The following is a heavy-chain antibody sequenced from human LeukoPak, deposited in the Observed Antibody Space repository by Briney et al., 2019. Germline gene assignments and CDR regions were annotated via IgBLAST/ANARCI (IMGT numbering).Heavy chain of an antibody. CDR2: IYPGDSDT. Sequence: GESLKISCKGSGYSFTSYWIGWVRQLPGKGLEWMGIIYPGDSDTRYSPSFQGQVTISADKSISTAYLQWSSLKASDTAMYYCARSQHCGGDCYSGVEDYWGQGTLVTVSS. D-gene: IGHD2-21*01. CDR1: GYSFTSYW. J-gene: IGHJ4*02. CDR3: ARSQHCGGDCYSGVEDY. V-gene: IGHV5-51*01.